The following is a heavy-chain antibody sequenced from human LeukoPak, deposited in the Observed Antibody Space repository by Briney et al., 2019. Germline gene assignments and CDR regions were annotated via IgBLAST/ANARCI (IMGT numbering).Heavy chain of an antibody. J-gene: IGHJ5*02. D-gene: IGHD3-10*01. CDR1: GGSFSGYY. Sequence: SETLSLTWAVYGGSFSGYYWSWIRQPPGKGLEWIGEINHSGSTNYNPSLKSRVTISVDTSKNRFSLKLSSVTAADTAVYYCARGHARGSGSHNTNWFDPWGQGTLVTVSS. CDR3: ARGHARGSGSHNTNWFDP. V-gene: IGHV4-34*01. CDR2: INHSGST.